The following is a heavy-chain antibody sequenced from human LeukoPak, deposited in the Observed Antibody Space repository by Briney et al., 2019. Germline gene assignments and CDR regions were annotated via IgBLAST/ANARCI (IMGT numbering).Heavy chain of an antibody. CDR3: ARGDYGDS. Sequence: PSETLSLTCTVSGGSISSYYWSWIRQPPGKGLEWIGYIYFSGSTYYNPSLKGRVTISVDTSKNNFSLKLNSVTAADTAVYYCARGDYGDSWGQGTRVTVSS. CDR2: IYFSGST. V-gene: IGHV4-59*12. J-gene: IGHJ4*02. CDR1: GGSISSYY.